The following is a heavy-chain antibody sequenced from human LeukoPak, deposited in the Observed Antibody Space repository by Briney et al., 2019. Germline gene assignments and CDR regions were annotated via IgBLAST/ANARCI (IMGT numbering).Heavy chain of an antibody. CDR2: IFTTGGA. D-gene: IGHD7-27*01. Sequence: PSETLSLTCTVSGGSIGTYYWSWIRQPAGKGLEWIGRIFTTGGANYNPSLKSRVTMSLDTSNNPFSLKLNSVTAADTAVYYCVRDGPSWGLLWGQGALVTVSS. V-gene: IGHV4-4*07. J-gene: IGHJ4*02. CDR1: GGSIGTYY. CDR3: VRDGPSWGLL.